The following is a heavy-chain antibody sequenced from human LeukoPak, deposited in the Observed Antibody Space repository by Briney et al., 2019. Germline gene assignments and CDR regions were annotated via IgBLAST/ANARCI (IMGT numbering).Heavy chain of an antibody. CDR3: ARGHMVRGVIDY. CDR2: ISSSSSTI. J-gene: IGHJ4*02. V-gene: IGHV3-48*02. CDR1: GFTFSSYS. Sequence: PGGSLRLSCAASGFTFSSYSMNWVRQAPGKGLEWVSYISSSSSTISYADSVKGRFTISRDNAKNSLYLQMNSLRDEDTAVYYCARGHMVRGVIDYWGQGTLVTVSS. D-gene: IGHD3-10*01.